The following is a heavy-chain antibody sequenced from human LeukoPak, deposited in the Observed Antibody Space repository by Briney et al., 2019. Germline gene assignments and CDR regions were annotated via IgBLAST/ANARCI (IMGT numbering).Heavy chain of an antibody. Sequence: GGSLRLSCAASGFTFSIYWMSWVRQAPGKGLEWVANIKQDGSEKYYVDYVKGRFTISRDNAKNSLYLQMNSLRAEDTAVYYCARYYDFWSGYYRGIDYWGQGTLVTVSS. CDR2: IKQDGSEK. CDR1: GFTFSIYW. J-gene: IGHJ4*02. CDR3: ARYYDFWSGYYRGIDY. V-gene: IGHV3-7*01. D-gene: IGHD3-3*01.